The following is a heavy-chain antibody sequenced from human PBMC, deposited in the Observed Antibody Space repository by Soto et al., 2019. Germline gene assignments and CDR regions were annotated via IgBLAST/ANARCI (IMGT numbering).Heavy chain of an antibody. CDR3: ARDRPYYDILTGPKSSFDY. Sequence: RASVKVSCKASGYTFTSYGISWVRQAPGQGLEWMGWISAYNGNTNYAQKLQGRVTMTTDTSTSTAYMELRSLRSDDTAVYYCARDRPYYDILTGPKSSFDYWGQGTLVTVSS. D-gene: IGHD3-9*01. CDR1: GYTFTSYG. J-gene: IGHJ4*02. CDR2: ISAYNGNT. V-gene: IGHV1-18*01.